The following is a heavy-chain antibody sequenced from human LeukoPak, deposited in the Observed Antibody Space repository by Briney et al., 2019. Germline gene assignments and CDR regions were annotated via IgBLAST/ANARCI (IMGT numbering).Heavy chain of an antibody. CDR3: ARDGSCSGGSCAMDGWFDL. V-gene: IGHV1-18*01. J-gene: IGHJ5*02. Sequence: ASVKVSCKTSGYSFTSYGVTWVRQAPGQGLEWMGWIGGYTGHTNYVQKFQGRATMTTDTSTSTAYMELRSLTSDDTAVYYCARDGSCSGGSCAMDGWFDLWGQGTLVTVSS. CDR2: IGGYTGHT. CDR1: GYSFTSYG. D-gene: IGHD2-15*01.